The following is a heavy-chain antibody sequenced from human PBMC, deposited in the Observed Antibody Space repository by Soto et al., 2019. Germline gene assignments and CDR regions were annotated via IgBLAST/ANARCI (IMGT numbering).Heavy chain of an antibody. CDR1: GYTFSDYA. V-gene: IGHV1-18*01. CDR3: VRCYCSVGSCYACWHFDL. Sequence: QVQLVQSGGGVKKPGASVKVSCQASGYTFSDYAISWVRQAPGQGLEWMGWISASTRNPDQAQNFQGRVIMTLDTSTNTAYMELRSLRSDDTAVYYCVRCYCSVGSCYACWHFDLWGRGTLVTVSS. D-gene: IGHD2-15*01. J-gene: IGHJ2*01. CDR2: ISASTRNP.